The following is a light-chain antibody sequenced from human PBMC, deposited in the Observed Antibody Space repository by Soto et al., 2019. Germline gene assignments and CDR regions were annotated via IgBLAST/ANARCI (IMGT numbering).Light chain of an antibody. Sequence: EIVLTQSPGTLSLSPGERATLSCRASQSVPSDWLAWYRHTPGQAPRPLIYGASSRATGVPDRVSGSGSGTAFTLTINRLEPEDFAVYYCQQYGNFPYTFGQGTKLEIK. CDR1: QSVPSDW. CDR2: GAS. J-gene: IGKJ2*01. V-gene: IGKV3-20*01. CDR3: QQYGNFPYT.